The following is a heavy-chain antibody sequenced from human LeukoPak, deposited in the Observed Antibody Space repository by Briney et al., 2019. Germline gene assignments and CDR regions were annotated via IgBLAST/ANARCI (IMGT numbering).Heavy chain of an antibody. J-gene: IGHJ4*02. D-gene: IGHD3-16*01. CDR3: ARAVEHDYVWGSKGLFDY. CDR2: IYHSGST. V-gene: IGHV4-38-2*02. CDR1: GYSISSGYY. Sequence: SETLSLTCTVSGYSISSGYYWGWIRQPPGKGLEWIGSIYHSGSTYYNPSLKSRVTISVDTSKNQFSLKLSSATAADTAVYYCARAVEHDYVWGSKGLFDYWGQGTLVTVSS.